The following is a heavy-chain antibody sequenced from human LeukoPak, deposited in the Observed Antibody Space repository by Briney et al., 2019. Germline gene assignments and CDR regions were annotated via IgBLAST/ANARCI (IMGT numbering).Heavy chain of an antibody. CDR3: ARLSVDTAMPAYYYGMDV. Sequence: GGSLRLSCAASGFTVSGNYMSWIRQAPGKGLEWVSYISSSGSTIYYADSVKGRFTISRDNAKNSLYLQMNSLRAEDTAVYYCARLSVDTAMPAYYYGMDVWGQGTTVTVSS. D-gene: IGHD5-18*01. J-gene: IGHJ6*02. CDR1: GFTVSGNY. CDR2: ISSSGSTI. V-gene: IGHV3-11*01.